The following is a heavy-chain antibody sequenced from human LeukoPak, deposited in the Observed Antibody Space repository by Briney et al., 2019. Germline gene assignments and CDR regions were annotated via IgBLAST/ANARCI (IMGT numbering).Heavy chain of an antibody. CDR1: GGSISSGGYY. D-gene: IGHD2-2*01. CDR2: IYYSGST. J-gene: IGHJ4*02. CDR3: ARGGGYCSSTSCMGYSSGWYVY. Sequence: PSETLSLTCTVSGGSISSGGYYWSWIRQHPGKGLEWIGYIYYSGSTYYNPSLKSRVTISVDTSKNQFSLKLSSVTAADTAVYYCARGGGYCSSTSCMGYSSGWYVYWGQGTLVTVSS. V-gene: IGHV4-31*03.